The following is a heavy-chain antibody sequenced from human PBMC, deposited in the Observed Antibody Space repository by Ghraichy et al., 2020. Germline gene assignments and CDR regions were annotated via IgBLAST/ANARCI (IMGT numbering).Heavy chain of an antibody. CDR1: GYTFTSYG. D-gene: IGHD6-19*01. CDR2: ISAYNGNT. J-gene: IGHJ4*02. CDR3: ARDLSFIAVAGTGLDY. Sequence: SVKVSCKASGYTFTSYGISWVRQAPGQGLEWMGWISAYNGNTNYAQKLQGRVTMTTDTSTSTAYMELRSLRSDDTAVYYCARDLSFIAVAGTGLDYWGQGTLVTVSS. V-gene: IGHV1-18*01.